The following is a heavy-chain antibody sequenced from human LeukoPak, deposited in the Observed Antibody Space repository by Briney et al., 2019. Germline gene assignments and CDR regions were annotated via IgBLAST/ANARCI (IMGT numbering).Heavy chain of an antibody. D-gene: IGHD3-3*01. Sequence: GGSLRLSCAASGFTFSNYWMSWVRQAPGKGLEWVANIKPDGSEKYYVDSVKGRFTISRDNSKNTLYLQMNSLRAEDTAVYYCAKEGEYYDFWSGYYNWGQGTLVTVSS. CDR1: GFTFSNYW. CDR3: AKEGEYYDFWSGYYN. J-gene: IGHJ1*01. V-gene: IGHV3-7*03. CDR2: IKPDGSEK.